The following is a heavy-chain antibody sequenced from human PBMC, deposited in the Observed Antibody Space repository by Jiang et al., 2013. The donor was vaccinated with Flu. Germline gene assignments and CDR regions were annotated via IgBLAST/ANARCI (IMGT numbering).Heavy chain of an antibody. J-gene: IGHJ4*02. CDR1: SVSSNSAA. V-gene: IGHV6-1*01. Sequence: SVSSNSAAWNWIRQSPSRGLEWLGRTYYRSKWYNDYAVSVKSRITINPDTSKNQFSLQLNSVTPEDTAVYYCARDSTNYDYVWGSYRYLDYWGQGTLVTVSS. CDR2: TYYRSKWYN. D-gene: IGHD3-16*02. CDR3: ARDSTNYDYVWGSYRYLDY.